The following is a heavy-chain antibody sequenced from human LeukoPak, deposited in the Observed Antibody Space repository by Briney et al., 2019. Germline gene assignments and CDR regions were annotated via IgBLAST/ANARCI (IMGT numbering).Heavy chain of an antibody. CDR2: INWNGGST. V-gene: IGHV3-20*04. CDR1: GFTFDDYG. CDR3: ARDLAGATSNWFDP. J-gene: IGHJ5*02. Sequence: GGSLRLSCAASGFTFDDYGMSWVRQAPGKGMEWDSGINWNGGSTGYADSVKGRFTISRDNAKNSLYLQMNSLRAEDTALYYCARDLAGATSNWFDPWGQGTLVSVSS. D-gene: IGHD1-26*01.